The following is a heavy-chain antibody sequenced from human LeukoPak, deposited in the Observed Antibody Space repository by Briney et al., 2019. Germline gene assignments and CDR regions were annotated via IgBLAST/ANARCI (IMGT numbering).Heavy chain of an antibody. J-gene: IGHJ2*01. CDR1: GYTFTSYG. CDR3: ARGPDVVVEAAPGEYWYFDL. V-gene: IGHV1-18*01. Sequence: ASVKVSCKASGYTFTSYGISWVRQAPGQGLEWMGWISAYNGNTNYAQKLQGRVTMTTDTSTSTAYMELRSLRSDDTAVYYCARGPDVVVEAAPGEYWYFDLWGRGTLVTVSS. CDR2: ISAYNGNT. D-gene: IGHD2-15*01.